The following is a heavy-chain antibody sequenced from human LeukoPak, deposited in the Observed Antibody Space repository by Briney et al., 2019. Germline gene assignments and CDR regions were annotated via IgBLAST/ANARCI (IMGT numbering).Heavy chain of an antibody. CDR1: GFTFTSQA. Sequence: GGSLRLSCEASGFTFTSQAMNSLRQAPGKGLEWDSSTTATGGTTYYADSVKGRFTTSRDNSKTMLYLQMDSLRVEDTAVYYCGKARGYSYGTEYWGQGTLVTVSS. D-gene: IGHD5-18*01. J-gene: IGHJ4*02. CDR3: GKARGYSYGTEY. CDR2: TTATGGTT. V-gene: IGHV3-23*01.